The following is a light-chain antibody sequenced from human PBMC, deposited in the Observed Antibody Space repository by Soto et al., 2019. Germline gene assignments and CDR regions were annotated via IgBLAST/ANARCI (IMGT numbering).Light chain of an antibody. V-gene: IGLV2-23*01. J-gene: IGLJ1*01. CDR3: CSYAVSKV. CDR1: SSDVGSHSR. CDR2: EGT. Sequence: QSALAQPASVSGSPGQSITISCTGTSSDVGSHSRVSWYQQHPGKAPKLMIYEGTKRPSGVSDRFSGSKSDNTASLTISGLQAEDEADYYFCSYAVSKVFGTGTKLTVL.